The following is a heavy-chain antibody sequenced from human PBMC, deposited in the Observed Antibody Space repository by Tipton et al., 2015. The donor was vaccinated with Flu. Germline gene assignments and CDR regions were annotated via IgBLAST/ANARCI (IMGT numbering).Heavy chain of an antibody. Sequence: TLSLTCTVSGDSMRSDYFWAWIRQAPGKGLEWIGNIHYSGSPHYNPSLKSRVTISVDTSKNQFSLKVTSLTAADTAVYYCARGSGYANAYLDSWGRGTLVTVSS. D-gene: IGHD5-12*01. V-gene: IGHV4-38-2*02. CDR3: ARGSGYANAYLDS. CDR1: GDSMRSDYF. J-gene: IGHJ4*02. CDR2: IHYSGSP.